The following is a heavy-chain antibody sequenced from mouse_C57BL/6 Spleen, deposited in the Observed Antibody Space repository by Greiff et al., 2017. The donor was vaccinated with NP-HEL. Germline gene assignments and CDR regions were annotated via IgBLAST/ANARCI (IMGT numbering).Heavy chain of an antibody. V-gene: IGHV1-69*01. Sequence: QVQLQQSGAELVMPGASVKLSCKASGYTFTSYWMHWVKQRPGQGLEWIGEIDPSDSYTNYNQKFKGKSTLTVDKSSSTAYMQLSSLTSEDSAVYYCARLHYYGSRAWFAYWGQGTLVTVSA. CDR2: IDPSDSYT. D-gene: IGHD1-1*01. J-gene: IGHJ3*01. CDR1: GYTFTSYW. CDR3: ARLHYYGSRAWFAY.